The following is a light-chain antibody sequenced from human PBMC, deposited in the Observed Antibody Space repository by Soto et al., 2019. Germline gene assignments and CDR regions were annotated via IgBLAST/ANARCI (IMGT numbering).Light chain of an antibody. CDR1: SSDVGGYNF. J-gene: IGLJ1*01. Sequence: QSALTQPPSASGSPGQSVTISCTGTSSDVGGYNFVSWYQQHPGKAPKLMIYEVTKRPSGVPDRFSGSKSGNTASLTVSGLLAEDDADYYCASYAGGNKVFGTGTKLTVL. CDR3: ASYAGGNKV. CDR2: EVT. V-gene: IGLV2-8*01.